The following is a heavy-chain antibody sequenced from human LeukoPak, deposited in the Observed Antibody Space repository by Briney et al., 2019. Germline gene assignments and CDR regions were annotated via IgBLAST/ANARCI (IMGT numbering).Heavy chain of an antibody. CDR2: IYHSGST. CDR3: ARGWDDSGYDSHFYY. Sequence: SQTLSLTCAVSGGSISSGGYSWSWIRQPPGKGLEWIGYIYHSGSTYYNPSLKSRVTISVDRSKNQFSLKLSSVTAADTAVYYCARGWDDSGYDSHFYYYGQGAIVTDSS. J-gene: IGHJ4*01. CDR1: GGSISSGGYS. V-gene: IGHV4-30-2*01. D-gene: IGHD5-12*01.